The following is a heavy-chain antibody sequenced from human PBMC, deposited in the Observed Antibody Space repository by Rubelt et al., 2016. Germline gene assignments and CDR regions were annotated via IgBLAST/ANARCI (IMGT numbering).Heavy chain of an antibody. V-gene: IGHV4-39*01. D-gene: IGHD2-2*01. CDR1: GGSISSSSYY. CDR3: ARQSRIPAAMGFDY. CDR2: IYYSGST. J-gene: IGHJ4*02. Sequence: QLQLQESGPGLVKPSETLSLTCTVSGGSISSSSYYWGWIRQPPGKGLEWIGSIYYSGSTYYNPSLKSRVTISVATSKNQFSLKLSSVTAADTAVYYCARQSRIPAAMGFDYWGQGTLVTVSS.